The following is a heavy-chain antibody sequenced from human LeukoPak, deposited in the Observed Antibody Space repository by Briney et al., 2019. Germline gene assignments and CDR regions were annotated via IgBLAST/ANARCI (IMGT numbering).Heavy chain of an antibody. D-gene: IGHD3-22*01. Sequence: GASVKVSCKASGYSFTGYYMQGVRQAPGKGLEWMGWINRNSGGTNYAQKVQGRVTMTTDTSTSTAYMELRSLRSDDTAVYYCARDDLDYYDSSSPAFIAFDIWGQGTMVTVSS. CDR2: INRNSGGT. J-gene: IGHJ3*02. CDR3: ARDDLDYYDSSSPAFIAFDI. V-gene: IGHV1-2*02. CDR1: GYSFTGYY.